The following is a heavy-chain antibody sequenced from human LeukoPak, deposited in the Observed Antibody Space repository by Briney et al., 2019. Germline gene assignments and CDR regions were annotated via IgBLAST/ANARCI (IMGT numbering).Heavy chain of an antibody. CDR2: INPNGGGT. Sequence: ASVKVSCKASGYTFTGYYMHWVRQAPGQGLEWMGRINPNGGGTNYAQKFQGRVTMTRDTSISTAYMELSRLRSDDTAVYYCARAVIDSSGYYYVDYWGQGTLVTVSS. D-gene: IGHD3-22*01. J-gene: IGHJ4*02. CDR1: GYTFTGYY. CDR3: ARAVIDSSGYYYVDY. V-gene: IGHV1-2*06.